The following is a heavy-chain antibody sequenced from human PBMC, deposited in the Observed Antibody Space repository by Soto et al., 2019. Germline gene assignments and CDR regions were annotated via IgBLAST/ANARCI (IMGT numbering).Heavy chain of an antibody. J-gene: IGHJ6*02. CDR2: ISYEGSNK. CDR3: AKEGGYYGSGSYSVGEHYYGMDV. D-gene: IGHD3-10*01. V-gene: IGHV3-30*18. CDR1: GFTISSYG. Sequence: QVQLVESGGGVVQPGRSLRLSCAASGFTISSYGMHWVRQAPGKGLEWVAVISYEGSNKYYADSVKGRFTISRDNSKNTLYLQMNSLRAEDTAVYYCAKEGGYYGSGSYSVGEHYYGMDVWGQGTTVTVSS.